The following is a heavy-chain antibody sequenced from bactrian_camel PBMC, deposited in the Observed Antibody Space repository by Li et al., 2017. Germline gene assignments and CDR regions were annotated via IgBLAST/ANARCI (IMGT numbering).Heavy chain of an antibody. V-gene: IGHV3S40*01. D-gene: IGHD3*01. CDR3: AASTSG. Sequence: DVQLVESGGGLVQPGESLRLSCVASGITFSRHDMSWVRQAPGKEREGVATIYSAGVTTYYADSVKGRFTISKDNAKNTLYLQMNSLKPEDTTVHYFAASTSGWGQGTQVTV. CDR1: GITFSRHD. CDR2: IYSAGVTT. J-gene: IGHJ4*01.